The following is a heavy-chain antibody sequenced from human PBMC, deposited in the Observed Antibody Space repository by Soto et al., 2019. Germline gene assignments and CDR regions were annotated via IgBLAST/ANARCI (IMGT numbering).Heavy chain of an antibody. V-gene: IGHV3-11*05. Sequence: QVQLVESGGGLVKPGGSLRLSCAASGFTFSDYYMSWIRQAPGKGLEWVSYISSSSSYTNYADSVKGRFTISRDNXKXXLYLQMNSLRAEDTAVYYCARALRGSIAAAAYFDYWGQGTLVTVSS. D-gene: IGHD6-13*01. CDR2: ISSSSSYT. CDR1: GFTFSDYY. CDR3: ARALRGSIAAAAYFDY. J-gene: IGHJ4*02.